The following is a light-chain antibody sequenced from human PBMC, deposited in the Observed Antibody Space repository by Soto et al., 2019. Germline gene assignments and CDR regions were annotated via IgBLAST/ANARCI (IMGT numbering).Light chain of an antibody. V-gene: IGKV1-39*01. CDR2: AAS. CDR1: QSISSS. Sequence: DIQMTQSPSSLSASVGDRVTITCRASQSISSSLIWYQQKPGKAPKFLIYAASSLQSGVPSRFSGSGSGTDFTLTISSLQPEDFATHYCQQNYSTPRTFGQGTQVDIX. J-gene: IGKJ1*01. CDR3: QQNYSTPRT.